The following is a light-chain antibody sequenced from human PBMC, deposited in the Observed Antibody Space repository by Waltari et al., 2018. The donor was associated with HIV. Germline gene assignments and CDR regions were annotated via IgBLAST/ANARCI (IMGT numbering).Light chain of an antibody. Sequence: QSALTQPPSASGSPGQSVTISCSGTISDVVGYNYVSWSQQYPGKAPKLMIYEATKWPSGVPDRFSGSKSDKTASLTVSGLQAEEEADYYCSAYAGSNNWVFGGGTKLTVL. CDR2: EAT. J-gene: IGLJ3*02. V-gene: IGLV2-8*01. CDR1: ISDVVGYNY. CDR3: SAYAGSNNWV.